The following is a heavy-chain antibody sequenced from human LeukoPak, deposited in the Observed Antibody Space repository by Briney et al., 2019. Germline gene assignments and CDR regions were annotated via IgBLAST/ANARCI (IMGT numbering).Heavy chain of an antibody. CDR3: ARDRYYYGSGWPGWFDP. J-gene: IGHJ5*02. V-gene: IGHV1-3*01. CDR1: GYTFTSYA. D-gene: IGHD3-10*01. Sequence: GASVKVSCKASGYTFTSYAMHWVRQAPGQRLEWMGWINAGNGNTKYSQKFQGRVTITRDTSASTAYMELSSLRSEDTAVYYCARDRYYYGSGWPGWFDPWGQGTLVTVSS. CDR2: INAGNGNT.